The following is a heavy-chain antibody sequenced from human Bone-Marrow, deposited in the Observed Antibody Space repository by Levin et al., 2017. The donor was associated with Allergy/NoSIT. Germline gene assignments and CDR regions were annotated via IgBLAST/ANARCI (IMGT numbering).Heavy chain of an antibody. V-gene: IGHV5-51*01. CDR2: IFPATSDT. Sequence: GESLKISCKGSGYSFNTYWIGWVRQMPGKGLEWMGIIFPATSDTRYSPSFQGQVTISFDKSISTADLQWDSLKPSDTAMYYCARSGIIAVNGSAVGGVDYWGQGTLVTVSS. J-gene: IGHJ4*02. D-gene: IGHD6-19*01. CDR3: ARSGIIAVNGSAVGGVDY. CDR1: GYSFNTYW.